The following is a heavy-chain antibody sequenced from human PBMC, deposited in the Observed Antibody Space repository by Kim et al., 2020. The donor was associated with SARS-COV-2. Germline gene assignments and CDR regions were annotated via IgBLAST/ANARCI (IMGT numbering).Heavy chain of an antibody. CDR2: INDSGSAK. CDR3: ARILSITQSYFYGMDV. CDR1: GFTFSTYP. D-gene: IGHD2-15*01. Sequence: GGSLRLSCAASGFTFSTYPMVWVRQAPGKGLEGVSSINDSGSAKYYADSVRGRFTISRDNSKNTLYLQINTLRAEDTAGYYCARILSITQSYFYGMDVWGQGTTVTVSS. V-gene: IGHV3-23*01. J-gene: IGHJ6*02.